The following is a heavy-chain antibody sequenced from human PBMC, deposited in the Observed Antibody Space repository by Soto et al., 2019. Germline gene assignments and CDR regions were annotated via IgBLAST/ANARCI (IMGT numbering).Heavy chain of an antibody. CDR1: GYRFTTYW. J-gene: IGHJ6*02. Sequence: GESLKISCKGSGYRFTTYWIGWVRQMPGKGLEWMGIIYPGDSDARYSPSFQGQVTIPADKSISTAYLQWSSLKASDTAMYYCARFGDILTGYSHGMDVWGQGTTVTVSS. CDR2: IYPGDSDA. V-gene: IGHV5-51*01. CDR3: ARFGDILTGYSHGMDV. D-gene: IGHD3-9*01.